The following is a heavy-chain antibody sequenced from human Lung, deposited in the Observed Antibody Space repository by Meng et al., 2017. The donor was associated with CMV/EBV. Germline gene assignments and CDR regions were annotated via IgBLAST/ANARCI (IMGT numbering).Heavy chain of an antibody. CDR2: ISGSGDTT. CDR1: GFRFSSYE. CDR3: ARESGPMGGNYYYGLNV. Sequence: GESLKISCAASGFRFSSYEINWVRQTPGKGLEWVSYISGSGDTTNYADSVKGRFTISRDNAKNSLYLQMNSLRTEETAVYYCARESGPMGGNYYYGLNVWGQGTTVTVSS. V-gene: IGHV3-48*03. J-gene: IGHJ6*02. D-gene: IGHD3-3*01.